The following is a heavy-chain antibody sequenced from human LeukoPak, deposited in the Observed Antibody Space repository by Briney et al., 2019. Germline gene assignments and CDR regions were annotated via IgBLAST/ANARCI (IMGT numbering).Heavy chain of an antibody. J-gene: IGHJ6*02. V-gene: IGHV4-4*07. D-gene: IGHD2-15*01. CDR1: GGSISSYY. Sequence: SETLSLTCTVSGGSISSYYWSWIRQPAGKGLEWIGRIYTSGSTNYNPSLKSRVTMSVDTSKNQFSLKLSSVTAADTAVYYCARDRVVVAATRPYYYGMDVRGQGTTVTVSS. CDR2: IYTSGST. CDR3: ARDRVVVAATRPYYYGMDV.